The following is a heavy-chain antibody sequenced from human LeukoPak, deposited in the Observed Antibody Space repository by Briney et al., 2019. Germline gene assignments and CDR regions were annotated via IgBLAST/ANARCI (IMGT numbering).Heavy chain of an antibody. CDR2: INHSGST. D-gene: IGHD1-7*01. CDR3: ARRPYNWNYEENWFDP. V-gene: IGHV4-34*01. CDR1: GGSFSGYY. J-gene: IGHJ5*02. Sequence: SETLSLTCAVYGGSFSGYYWSWIPQPPGKGLEWIGEINHSGSTNYNPSLKSRVTISVDTSKNQFSLKLSSVTAADTAVYYCARRPYNWNYEENWFDPWGQGTLVTVSS.